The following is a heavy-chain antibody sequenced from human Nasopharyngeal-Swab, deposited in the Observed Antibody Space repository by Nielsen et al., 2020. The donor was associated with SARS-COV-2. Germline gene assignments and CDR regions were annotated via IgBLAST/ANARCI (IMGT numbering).Heavy chain of an antibody. D-gene: IGHD1-26*01. CDR2: ISYDGSNK. CDR3: AKPSSGSCLNPFDY. V-gene: IGHV3-30*18. CDR1: GFTFSSYG. J-gene: IGHJ4*02. Sequence: GESLKISCAASGFTFSSYGMHWVRQAPGKGLEWVAVISYDGSNKYYADSVKGRFTISRDNSKNTLYLQMNSLRAEDTAVYYCAKPSSGSCLNPFDYWGQGTLVTVSS.